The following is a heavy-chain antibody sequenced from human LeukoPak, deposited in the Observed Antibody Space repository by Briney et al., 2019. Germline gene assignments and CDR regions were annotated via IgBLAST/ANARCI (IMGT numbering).Heavy chain of an antibody. V-gene: IGHV4-59*01. CDR1: GGSISSYY. D-gene: IGHD2-21*02. Sequence: PSETLSLTCTVSGGSISSYYWSWIRQPPGKGLEWNGYIYYSGSTNYDPSLKSRVTISVDTSKNQFSLKLSSVTAADTAVYYCASTHALWADATAFDYWGQGTLVTVSS. J-gene: IGHJ4*02. CDR2: IYYSGST. CDR3: ASTHALWADATAFDY.